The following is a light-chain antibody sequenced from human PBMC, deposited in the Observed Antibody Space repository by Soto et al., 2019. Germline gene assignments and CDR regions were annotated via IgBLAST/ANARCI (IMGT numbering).Light chain of an antibody. V-gene: IGKV1-12*01. CDR2: FAS. Sequence: DIQITQSPSSVSASLGCRVTITCRASQGIGSWLAWYQQKPGKAPKLLLHFASSLQSGVPSRFSGSGSGTDFTLTISSLQPEDFATYYCQQANSFPLTFGGGTKVDIK. J-gene: IGKJ4*01. CDR1: QGIGSW. CDR3: QQANSFPLT.